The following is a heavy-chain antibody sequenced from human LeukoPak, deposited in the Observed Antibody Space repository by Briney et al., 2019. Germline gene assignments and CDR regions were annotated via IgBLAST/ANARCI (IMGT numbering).Heavy chain of an antibody. V-gene: IGHV1-2*02. CDR3: ARDGAAATGWFDP. Sequence: ASVKVSCKASGYTFTGYYMHWVRQAPGQGLEWMGWINPNSGGTNYAQKFQGRVTMTRDTSIGTAYMELSRLRSDDTAVYYCARDGAAATGWFDPWGQGTLVTVSS. J-gene: IGHJ5*02. CDR2: INPNSGGT. D-gene: IGHD6-13*01. CDR1: GYTFTGYY.